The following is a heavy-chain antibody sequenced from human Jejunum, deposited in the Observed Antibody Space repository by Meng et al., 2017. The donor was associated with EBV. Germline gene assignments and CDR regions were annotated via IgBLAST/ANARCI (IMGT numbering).Heavy chain of an antibody. Sequence: EVQLGESXGGLVQPGGSLRLSCATSGFRFSSSWMHWVRQAPGKGPVWVSRINSDGSTINYADSVKGRFTISRDNAKNTLYLQMNSLRVEDTAVYYCARAGNYRFDHWGQGALGTVSS. D-gene: IGHD1-7*01. CDR1: GFRFSSSW. CDR2: INSDGSTI. V-gene: IGHV3-74*01. CDR3: ARAGNYRFDH. J-gene: IGHJ4*02.